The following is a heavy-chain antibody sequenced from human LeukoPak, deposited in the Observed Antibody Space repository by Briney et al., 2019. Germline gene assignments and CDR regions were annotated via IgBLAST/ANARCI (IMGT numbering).Heavy chain of an antibody. Sequence: SETLSLTCAVYGGSFSGYYWSWIRQPPGKGLEWIGEINHSGSTNYNPSHKSRVTISVDTSKNQFSLKLSSVTAADTAVYYCAILPRDYWGQGTLVTVSS. CDR1: GGSFSGYY. CDR2: INHSGST. CDR3: AILPRDY. V-gene: IGHV4-34*01. J-gene: IGHJ4*02.